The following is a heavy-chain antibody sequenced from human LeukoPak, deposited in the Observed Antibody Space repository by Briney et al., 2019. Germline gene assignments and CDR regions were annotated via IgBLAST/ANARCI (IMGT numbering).Heavy chain of an antibody. D-gene: IGHD5-12*01. CDR3: AKNYGYSGYDYLDY. Sequence: HPGGSLRLSCPASGFTFSSYAMSWVRQAPGKGLEWVSAISGSGGSTYYADSVKGRFTISRDNSKNTLYLQMNSLRAEDTAVYYCAKNYGYSGYDYLDYWGQGTLVTVSS. CDR2: ISGSGGST. V-gene: IGHV3-23*01. CDR1: GFTFSSYA. J-gene: IGHJ4*02.